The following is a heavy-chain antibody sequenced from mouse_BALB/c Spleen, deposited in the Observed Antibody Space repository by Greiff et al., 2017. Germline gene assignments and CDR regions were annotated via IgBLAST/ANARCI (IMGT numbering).Heavy chain of an antibody. CDR1: GFTFSSYA. J-gene: IGHJ2*01. D-gene: IGHD2-1*01. V-gene: IGHV5-9-4*01. Sequence: EVKVVESGGGLVKPGGSLKLSCAASGFTFSSYAMSWVRQSPEKRLEWVAEISSGGSYTYYPDTVTGRFTISRDNAKNTLYLEMSSLRSEDTAMYYCARGGDYYGNFDYWGQGTTLTVSS. CDR2: ISSGGSYT. CDR3: ARGGDYYGNFDY.